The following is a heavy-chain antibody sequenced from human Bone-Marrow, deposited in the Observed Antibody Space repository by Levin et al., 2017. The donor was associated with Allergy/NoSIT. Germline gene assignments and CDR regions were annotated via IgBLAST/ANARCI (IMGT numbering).Heavy chain of an antibody. V-gene: IGHV3-7*02. D-gene: IGHD5-12*01. Sequence: PGGSLRLSCAASGFTFSSYWMSWVRQAPGKGLEWVANIKQDGSEKYYVDSVKGRFTISRDNAKNSLYLQMNSLRAEDTAVYYCAKLDVDIVATLVNYYYYYMDGWGKGTTVTVSS. CDR1: GFTFSSYW. J-gene: IGHJ6*03. CDR3: AKLDVDIVATLVNYYYYYMDG. CDR2: IKQDGSEK.